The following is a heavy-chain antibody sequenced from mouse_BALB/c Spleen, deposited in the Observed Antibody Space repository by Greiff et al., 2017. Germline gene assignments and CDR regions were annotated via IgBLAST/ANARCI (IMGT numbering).Heavy chain of an antibody. CDR2: ISSGGST. D-gene: IGHD3-3*01. J-gene: IGHJ2*01. Sequence: EVKLMESGGGLVKPGGSLKLSCAASGFTFSSYAMSWVRQTPEKRLEWVASISSGGSTYYPDSVKGRFTISRDNARNILYLQMSSLRSEDTAMYYCARGGGTRFHFDYWGQGTTLTVSS. CDR1: GFTFSSYA. V-gene: IGHV5-6-5*01. CDR3: ARGGGTRFHFDY.